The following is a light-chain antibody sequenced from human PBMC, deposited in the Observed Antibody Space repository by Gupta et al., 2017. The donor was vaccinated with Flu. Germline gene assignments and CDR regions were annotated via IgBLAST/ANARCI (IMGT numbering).Light chain of an antibody. V-gene: IGKV1-33*01. Sequence: DIQMTQSPSSLSASVGDRVTITCQASQDISNYLNWYQQKPGKAPKVLIYDAFNLETGVPSRFSGSKSGAAFTLTISSLQPEDIATYYCQQYDHFPITFGGGTKVEIK. CDR3: QQYDHFPIT. J-gene: IGKJ4*01. CDR1: QDISNY. CDR2: DAF.